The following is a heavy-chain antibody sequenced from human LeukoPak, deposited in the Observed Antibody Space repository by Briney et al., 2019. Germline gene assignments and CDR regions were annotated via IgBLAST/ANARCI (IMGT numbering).Heavy chain of an antibody. CDR1: GGSISYHY. CDR2: ASYNGNT. J-gene: IGHJ4*02. D-gene: IGHD1-7*01. CDR3: ARDKAHTGTSEFDS. Sequence: SETLSLTCTVSGGSISYHYWNWIRQPPGKGLEWIGEASYNGNTNYNPSLKGRVTISLDPSNDQFSLRLSSVTAADTAVYFCARDKAHTGTSEFDSWGQGTLVTVSS. V-gene: IGHV4-59*11.